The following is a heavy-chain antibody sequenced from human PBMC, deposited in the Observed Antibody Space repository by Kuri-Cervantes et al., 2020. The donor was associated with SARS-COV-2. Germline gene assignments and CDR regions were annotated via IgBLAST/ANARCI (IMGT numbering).Heavy chain of an antibody. D-gene: IGHD2-2*01. J-gene: IGHJ6*03. CDR1: GFTFSNHW. CDR3: ARGDCRRTSCYGGGNFYYFFMDV. V-gene: IGHV3-74*03. Sequence: GSLRLSCSTSGFTFSNHWMHWVRQVPGKGLVWVSRINNDGSSTKYADSVKGRFTISRDSATSTLYLQMNSLRAEDTAVYYCARGDCRRTSCYGGGNFYYFFMDVWAEGPRSPSP. CDR2: INNDGSST.